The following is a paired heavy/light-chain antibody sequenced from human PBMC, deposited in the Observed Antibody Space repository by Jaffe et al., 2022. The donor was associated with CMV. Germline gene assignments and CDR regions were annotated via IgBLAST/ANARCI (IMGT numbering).Light chain of an antibody. Sequence: SYVLTQPPSVSVAPGETARLTCGGNSIGTKSAHWYQQKPGQAPVLVIYYSSDRPSGIPERFSGSNSGNTATLTISRVEAGDEADYYCQVWDSSTEQFVVFGGGTKLTVL. CDR3: QVWDSSTEQFVV. CDR1: SIGTKS. CDR2: YSS. V-gene: IGLV3-21*04. J-gene: IGLJ2*01.
Heavy chain of an antibody. V-gene: IGHV4-4*02. CDR3: ARDRCSSSSCLDY. CDR1: GGSISSSNW. Sequence: QVQLQESGPGLVKPSGTLSLTCAVSGGSISSSNWWSWVRQPPGKGLEWIGEIYHSGSTNYNPSLKSRVTISVDKSKNQFSLKLSSVTAADTAVYYCARDRCSSSSCLDYWGQGTLVTVSS. D-gene: IGHD6-13*01. CDR2: IYHSGST. J-gene: IGHJ4*02.